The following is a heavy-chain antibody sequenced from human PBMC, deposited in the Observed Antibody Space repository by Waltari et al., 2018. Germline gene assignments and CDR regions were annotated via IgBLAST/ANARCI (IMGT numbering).Heavy chain of an antibody. CDR1: GLPVSNNS. CDR3: ATSPSRSF. J-gene: IGHJ4*02. CDR2: IYSRGST. V-gene: IGHV3-53*02. Sequence: EVQLVATGGGSIQPGGSLRLSCAASGLPVSNNSMSWVRPAPGKGLEGVAVIYSRGSTHYADSVKGRFTISRDSSTNTLFLQMNSLRAEDTAVYYCATSPSRSFWGQGTLVTVSS.